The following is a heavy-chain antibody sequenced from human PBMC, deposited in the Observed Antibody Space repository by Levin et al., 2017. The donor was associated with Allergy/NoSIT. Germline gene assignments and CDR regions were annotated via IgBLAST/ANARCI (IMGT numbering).Heavy chain of an antibody. CDR1: GFTFDDYG. V-gene: IGHV3-20*04. CDR2: IFWNGGNT. J-gene: IGHJ6*02. CDR3: ARGISGSAGGYYYGMDV. Sequence: GESLKISCAASGFTFDDYGMTWVRQAPGKGLEWVSGIFWNGGNTGYADSVKGRFTISRDNAKNSLYLQMNSLRAEDTALYYCARGISGSAGGYYYGMDVWGQGTTVTVSS. D-gene: IGHD5-12*01.